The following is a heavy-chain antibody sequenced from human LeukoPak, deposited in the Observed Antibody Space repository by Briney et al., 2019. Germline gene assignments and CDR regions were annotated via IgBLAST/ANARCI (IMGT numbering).Heavy chain of an antibody. V-gene: IGHV1-2*06. CDR2: INPNSGGT. J-gene: IGHJ6*03. CDR1: GYTFTGYY. CDR3: ARASIAVADTYYMDV. Sequence: ASVKVSCKASGYTFTGYYMHWVRQAPGQGLEWMGRINPNSGGTNYAQKFQGRVTITADESTSTAYMELSSLRSEDTAVYYCARASIAVADTYYMDVWGKGTTVTVSS. D-gene: IGHD6-19*01.